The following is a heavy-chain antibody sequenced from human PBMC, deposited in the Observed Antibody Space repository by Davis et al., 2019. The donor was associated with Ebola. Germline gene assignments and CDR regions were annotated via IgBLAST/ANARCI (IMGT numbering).Heavy chain of an antibody. J-gene: IGHJ3*02. V-gene: IGHV3-30-3*01. D-gene: IGHD3-22*01. CDR1: GFTFSSYA. Sequence: GGSLRLSCAASGFTFSSYAMHWVRQAPGKGLEWVAVISYDGSNKYYADSVKGRFTISRDNSKNTLYLQMNSLRAEDTAVYYCARFDTYYYDSSGYYPDAFDIWGQGTMVTVSS. CDR2: ISYDGSNK. CDR3: ARFDTYYYDSSGYYPDAFDI.